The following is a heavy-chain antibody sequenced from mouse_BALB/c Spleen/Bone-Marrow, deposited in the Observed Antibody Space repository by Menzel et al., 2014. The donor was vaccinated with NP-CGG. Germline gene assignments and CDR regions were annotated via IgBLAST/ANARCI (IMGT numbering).Heavy chain of an antibody. D-gene: IGHD2-4*01. CDR1: GYTFTTYW. Sequence: QVQLKESGAELVKPGASVKLSCKASGYTFTTYWMHWVRLRPGQGFEWIGEINPSDGGTKNNEKFKRKATLTVDKSSSTSYMQHISLTSEDSAVYYCTIEYGITTKDYYAQDYWCQGTSVTVSS. CDR2: INPSDGGT. J-gene: IGHJ4*01. CDR3: TIEYGITTKDYYAQDY. V-gene: IGHV1S16*01.